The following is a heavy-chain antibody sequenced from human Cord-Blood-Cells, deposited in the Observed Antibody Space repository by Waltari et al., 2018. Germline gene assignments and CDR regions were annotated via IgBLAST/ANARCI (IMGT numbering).Heavy chain of an antibody. Sequence: QVTLRESGPALVKPTQTLTLTCTFSGFSLSTSGMCVSWIRQPPGKALEWLALIDWDDDKYYSTSLKTRLTISKDTSKNQVVLTMTNMDPVDTVTYYCARYHYYDFWSGYYDYWGQGTLVTVSS. J-gene: IGHJ4*02. CDR2: IDWDDDK. V-gene: IGHV2-70*01. CDR3: ARYHYYDFWSGYYDY. CDR1: GFSLSTSGMC. D-gene: IGHD3-3*01.